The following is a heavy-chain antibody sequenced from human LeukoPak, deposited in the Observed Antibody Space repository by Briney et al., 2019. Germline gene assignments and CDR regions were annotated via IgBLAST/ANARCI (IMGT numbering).Heavy chain of an antibody. D-gene: IGHD6-6*01. CDR1: GGTFSSYA. Sequence: SVKVSCKASGGTFSSYAISWVRQAPGQGLEWMGGIIPIFGTANYAQKFQGRVTITADESTSTAYMELSSLRSEDTAVYYCARESGEEYSSSSPFDYWGQGTLVAVSS. V-gene: IGHV1-69*13. J-gene: IGHJ4*02. CDR3: ARESGEEYSSSSPFDY. CDR2: IIPIFGTA.